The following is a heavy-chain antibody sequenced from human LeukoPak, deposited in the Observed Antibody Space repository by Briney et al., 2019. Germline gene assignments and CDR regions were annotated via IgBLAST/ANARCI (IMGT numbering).Heavy chain of an antibody. CDR2: ISSNGGST. V-gene: IGHV3-64*01. CDR1: GFTFSSYA. CDR3: AREEGGIVEATTVDY. J-gene: IGHJ4*02. D-gene: IGHD1-26*01. Sequence: PGGSLRLSCAASGFTFSSYAMHWVRQAPGKGLEYVSAISSNGGSTYYANSVKGRFTISRDNSKNTLYLQMGSLRAEDMAVYYCAREEGGIVEATTVDYWGQGTLVTVSS.